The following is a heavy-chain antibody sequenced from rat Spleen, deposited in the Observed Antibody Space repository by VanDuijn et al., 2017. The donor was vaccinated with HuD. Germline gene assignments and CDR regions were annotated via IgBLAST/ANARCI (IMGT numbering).Heavy chain of an antibody. Sequence: EVQLVESGVGLVQPVRSLKLPCAVSGFTFNNYGMAWVRQVPTKGLEWVATINYDGSGTYYRDSLKGRFTISRDNANSTLYLQMDNLRSEDAATYYCARAGYLRDWYFDLWGPGTMVTVSS. D-gene: IGHD2-2*01. CDR2: INYDGSGT. CDR3: ARAGYLRDWYFDL. V-gene: IGHV5-29*01. J-gene: IGHJ1*01. CDR1: GFTFNNYG.